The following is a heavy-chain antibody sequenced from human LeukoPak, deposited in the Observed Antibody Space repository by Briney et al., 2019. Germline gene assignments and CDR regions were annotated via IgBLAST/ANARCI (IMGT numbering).Heavy chain of an antibody. CDR1: GGSIRANNFY. CDR3: ARHPGAFDV. J-gene: IGHJ3*01. Sequence: SETLSLTCAVSGGSIRANNFYWSWIRQPAGKGLEWIGRFYTSGTTNYNPSLRTRVTISADTSKNQFSLNLSSVTAADTAVYYCARHPGAFDVWGQGTMVTVSS. CDR2: FYTSGTT. V-gene: IGHV4-61*02.